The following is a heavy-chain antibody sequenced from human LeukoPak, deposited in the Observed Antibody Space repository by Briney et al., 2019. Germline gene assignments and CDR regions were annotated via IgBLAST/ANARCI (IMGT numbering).Heavy chain of an antibody. CDR1: RFTFKDYA. CDR3: ATGYSSSSGPFDS. CDR2: ISGSGTGT. J-gene: IGHJ4*02. V-gene: IGHV3-23*01. D-gene: IGHD6-6*01. Sequence: GGSLRLSCAASRFTFKDYAMNWVRQAPGKGLEWVSTISGSGTGTYYADSVKGRFTISRDNSRNTLHLQMDSLRADDTAVYYCATGYSSSSGPFDSWGQGTLVTVSS.